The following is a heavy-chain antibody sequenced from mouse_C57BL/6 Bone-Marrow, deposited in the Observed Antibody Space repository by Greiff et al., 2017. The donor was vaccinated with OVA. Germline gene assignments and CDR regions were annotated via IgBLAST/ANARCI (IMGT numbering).Heavy chain of an antibody. D-gene: IGHD1-1*01. V-gene: IGHV5-6*01. CDR3: ARQVITTVVATGYYFDY. CDR1: GFTFSSYG. CDR2: ISSGGSYT. J-gene: IGHJ2*01. Sequence: EVMLVESGGDLVKPGGSLKLSCAASGFTFSSYGMSWVRQTPDKRLEWVATISSGGSYTYYPDSVKGRFTISRDNAKNTLYLQMSSLKSEDTAMYYCARQVITTVVATGYYFDYWGQGTTLTVSS.